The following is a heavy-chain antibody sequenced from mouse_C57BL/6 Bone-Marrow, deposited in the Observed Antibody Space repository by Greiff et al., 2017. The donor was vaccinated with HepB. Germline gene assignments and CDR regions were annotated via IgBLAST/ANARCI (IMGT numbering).Heavy chain of an antibody. V-gene: IGHV3-6*01. CDR2: ISYDGSN. D-gene: IGHD2-2*01. CDR1: GYSITSGYY. Sequence: EVKLQESGPGLVKPSQSLSLTCSVTGYSITSGYYWNWIRQFPGNKLEWMGYISYDGSNNYNPSLKNRISITRDTSKNQFFLKLNSVTTEDTATYYCARDEGVKAWFAYWGQGTLVTVSA. J-gene: IGHJ3*01. CDR3: ARDEGVKAWFAY.